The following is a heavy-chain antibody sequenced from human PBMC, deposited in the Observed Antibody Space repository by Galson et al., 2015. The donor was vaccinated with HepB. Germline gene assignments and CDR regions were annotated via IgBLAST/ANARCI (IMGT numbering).Heavy chain of an antibody. CDR3: SGTTDYYYGMDV. V-gene: IGHV3-53*01. CDR1: GFTVSSNY. D-gene: IGHD1-7*01. J-gene: IGHJ6*02. Sequence: SLRLSCAASGFTVSSNYMSWVRQAPGKGLEWVSVIYSGGSTYYADSVKGRFTISRDNSKNTLYLQMNSLRAEDTAVYYCSGTTDYYYGMDVWGQGTTVTVSS. CDR2: IYSGGST.